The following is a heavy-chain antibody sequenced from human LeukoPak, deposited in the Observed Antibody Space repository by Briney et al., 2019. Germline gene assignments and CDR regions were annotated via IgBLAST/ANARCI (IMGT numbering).Heavy chain of an antibody. Sequence: PSGTLSLACAVSGGSISSSNWWSWVRQPPGKGLEWIGEIYHSGSTNYNPSLKSRVTISVDKSKNQFSLKLSSVTAADTAVYYCATTTGYSFAFDIWGQGTMVTVSS. CDR1: GGSISSSNW. CDR2: IYHSGST. V-gene: IGHV4-4*02. D-gene: IGHD2-15*01. J-gene: IGHJ3*02. CDR3: ATTTGYSFAFDI.